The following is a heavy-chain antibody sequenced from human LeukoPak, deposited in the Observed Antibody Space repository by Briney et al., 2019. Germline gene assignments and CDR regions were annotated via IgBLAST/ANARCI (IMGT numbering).Heavy chain of an antibody. Sequence: PSETLSRTCTVSGGSISSYYWSWIRQPAGKGLEWIGRIYTSGSTNYNPSLKSRVTMSVDTSKNQFSLKLSSVTAADTAVYYCARGDLAYCGGDCYSVWFDPWGQGTLVTVSS. CDR3: ARGDLAYCGGDCYSVWFDP. CDR1: GGSISSYY. J-gene: IGHJ5*02. V-gene: IGHV4-4*07. CDR2: IYTSGST. D-gene: IGHD2-21*01.